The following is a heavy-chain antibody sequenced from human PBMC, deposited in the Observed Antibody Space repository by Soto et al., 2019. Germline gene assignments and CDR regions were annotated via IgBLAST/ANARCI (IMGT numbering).Heavy chain of an antibody. CDR2: IWYDGSNK. D-gene: IGHD1-26*01. Sequence: QVQLGESGGGVVQPGRSLRLSCAASGFTFSSYGMHWVRQAPGKGLEWVAVIWYDGSNKYYADSVKGRFTISRDNSKNTLYLQMNSLRAEDTAVYYCARDRYSGSYWGDYWGQGTLVTVSS. CDR1: GFTFSSYG. CDR3: ARDRYSGSYWGDY. J-gene: IGHJ4*02. V-gene: IGHV3-33*01.